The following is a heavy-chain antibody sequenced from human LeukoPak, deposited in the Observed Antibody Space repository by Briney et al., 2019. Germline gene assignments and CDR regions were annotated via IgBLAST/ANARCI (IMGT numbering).Heavy chain of an antibody. CDR2: INAGNGNT. D-gene: IGHD6-13*01. Sequence: ASVKVSCKASGYTFTSYAMHWVRQAPGQRLKWMGWINAGNGNTKYSQKFQGRVTITRDTSASTAYMELSSLRSEDTAVYYCARAFAAYSHDFDYWGQGTLVTVSS. J-gene: IGHJ4*02. CDR1: GYTFTSYA. CDR3: ARAFAAYSHDFDY. V-gene: IGHV1-3*01.